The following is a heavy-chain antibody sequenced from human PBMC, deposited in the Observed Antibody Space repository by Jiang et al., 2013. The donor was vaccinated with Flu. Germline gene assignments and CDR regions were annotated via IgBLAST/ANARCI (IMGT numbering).Heavy chain of an antibody. Sequence: SVSSNSAGWNWIRQSPSRGLEWLGRAYYRSKWYTDYGLSMKSRLTINADTSRNQLSLQLNSVTPEDTAVYYCTRGSYDSSGYYSIGYFDHWGQGTLVTVSS. CDR2: AYYRSKWYT. CDR3: TRGSYDSSGYYSIGYFDH. J-gene: IGHJ4*02. V-gene: IGHV6-1*01. CDR1: SVSSNSAG. D-gene: IGHD3-22*01.